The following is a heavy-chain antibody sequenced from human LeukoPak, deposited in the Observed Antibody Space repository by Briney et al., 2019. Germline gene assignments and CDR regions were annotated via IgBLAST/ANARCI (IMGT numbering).Heavy chain of an antibody. J-gene: IGHJ3*02. CDR2: IYYSGST. V-gene: IGHV4-38-2*02. CDR1: GYSISSGYY. D-gene: IGHD2-15*01. Sequence: PSETLSLTCTVSGYSISSGYYWGWIRQPPGKGLEWIGSIYYSGSTYYNPSLKSRVTTSVDTSKNQFSLKLSSVTAADTAVYYCASGAVAATPLGAFDIWGQGTMVTVSS. CDR3: ASGAVAATPLGAFDI.